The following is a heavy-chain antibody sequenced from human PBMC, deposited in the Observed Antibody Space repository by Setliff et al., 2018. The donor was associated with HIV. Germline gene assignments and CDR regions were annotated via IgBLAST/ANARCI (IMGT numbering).Heavy chain of an antibody. CDR3: ARGPNPYYYDSSGYHFDY. D-gene: IGHD3-22*01. J-gene: IGHJ4*02. CDR2: VYHSGST. CDR1: GGSISSDY. V-gene: IGHV4-59*12. Sequence: PSETLSLTCTVSGGSISSDYWSWIRQPPGKGLEWIGYVYHSGSTNYNPSLKSRVTISVDTSKNQFSLRLSSVTAADTAVYYCARGPNPYYYDSSGYHFDYWGQGIRGTVS.